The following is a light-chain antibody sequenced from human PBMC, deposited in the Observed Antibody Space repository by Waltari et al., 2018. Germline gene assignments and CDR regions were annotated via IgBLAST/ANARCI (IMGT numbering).Light chain of an antibody. CDR3: QQYNSYLPWT. CDR2: KAS. J-gene: IGKJ1*01. Sequence: DIQMTQLPSTLSASVGDSVTITCRASQSISSWLAWYQQKPGKAPKLLIYKASILESGVPSRFSGSGSGTEFTLTISSLQPDDFATYYCQQYNSYLPWTFGQGTKVEIK. CDR1: QSISSW. V-gene: IGKV1-5*03.